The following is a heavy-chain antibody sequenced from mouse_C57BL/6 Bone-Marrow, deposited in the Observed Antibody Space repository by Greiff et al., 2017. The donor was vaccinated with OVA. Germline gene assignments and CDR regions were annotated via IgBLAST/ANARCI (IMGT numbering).Heavy chain of an antibody. D-gene: IGHD1-1*01. Sequence: QLHLQQPGAELVMPGASVKLSCKASGYTFTSYWMHWVKQRPGQGLEWIGEIYPSDSYTNFNQKFKGKSTLTVDKSSSTAYMQLSSLTSEDSAVSYCAPLLRIWFAYWGQGTLVTVSA. CDR1: GYTFTSYW. CDR3: APLLRIWFAY. CDR2: IYPSDSYT. V-gene: IGHV1-69*01. J-gene: IGHJ3*01.